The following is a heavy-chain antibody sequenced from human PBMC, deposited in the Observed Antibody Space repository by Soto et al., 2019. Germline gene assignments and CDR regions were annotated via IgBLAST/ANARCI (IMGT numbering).Heavy chain of an antibody. V-gene: IGHV4-31*03. CDR2: IFYSGTT. CDR1: GDSISRGGYY. D-gene: IGHD4-17*01. CDR3: ARVQPYDYGANSGWLDP. J-gene: IGHJ5*02. Sequence: SETLSLTCTVSGDSISRGGYYWSWIRQHPGKGLEWIGYIFYSGTTYYNPSLKGRISISVDTSENHFSLSLTSVTAADTAVYYCARVQPYDYGANSGWLDPWGQGTLVTVS.